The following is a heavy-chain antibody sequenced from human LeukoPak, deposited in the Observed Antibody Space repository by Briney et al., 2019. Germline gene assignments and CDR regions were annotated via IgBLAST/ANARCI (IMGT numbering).Heavy chain of an antibody. CDR3: VKGCSSTSCYFDS. CDR2: ISSNGGST. J-gene: IGHJ4*02. D-gene: IGHD2-2*01. CDR1: GFTFSSYA. V-gene: IGHV3-64D*06. Sequence: HGGSLRLSCSASGFTFSSYAMHWVRQAPGKGLEYVSAISSNGGSTYYPDSVKGRFTLSRDNSKNTLYLQMSSLRAEDTAVYYCVKGCSSTSCYFDSWGQGTLVIVSS.